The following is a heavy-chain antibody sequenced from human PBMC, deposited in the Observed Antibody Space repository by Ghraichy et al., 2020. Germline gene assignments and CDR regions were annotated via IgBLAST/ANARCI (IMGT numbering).Heavy chain of an antibody. J-gene: IGHJ4*02. CDR2: ISGSGGST. Sequence: GESLNISCAASGFTFSSYAMSWVRQAPGKGLEWVSAISGSGGSTYYADSVKGRFTISRDNSKNTLYLQMNSLRAEDTAVYYCAKDLRDGYNEVEYWGQGTLVTVSS. V-gene: IGHV3-23*01. CDR3: AKDLRDGYNEVEY. CDR1: GFTFSSYA. D-gene: IGHD5-24*01.